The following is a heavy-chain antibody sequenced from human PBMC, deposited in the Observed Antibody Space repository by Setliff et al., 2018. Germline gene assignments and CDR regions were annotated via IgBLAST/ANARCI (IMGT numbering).Heavy chain of an antibody. Sequence: SETLSLTCTVSGASISSYYWSWIRQSPGKGLEWIGYIDTSGSTDYNPSVKGRFTISRDNSKNTVSLQMNSLRPEDTAVYYCARDGPLYDNFWNAPGYMDVWGKGTTVTVSS. V-gene: IGHV4-4*08. CDR3: ARDGPLYDNFWNAPGYMDV. D-gene: IGHD3-3*01. CDR1: GASISSYY. CDR2: IDTSGST. J-gene: IGHJ6*03.